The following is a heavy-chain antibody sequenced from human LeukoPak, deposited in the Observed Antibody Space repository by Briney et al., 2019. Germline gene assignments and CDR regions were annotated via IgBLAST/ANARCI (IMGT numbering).Heavy chain of an antibody. V-gene: IGHV3-74*01. J-gene: IGHJ4*02. CDR2: ISPDGSQT. CDR3: VRSLRSADF. CDR1: GFSLSNYW. Sequence: PGGTLRLSCAASGFSLSNYWMHWVRQAPGKGLMWVSQISPDGSQTFYADSVKGRFTISRDNAKNTLFLQMDSLRAEDTALYYCVRSLRSADFWGQGTLVTVSS.